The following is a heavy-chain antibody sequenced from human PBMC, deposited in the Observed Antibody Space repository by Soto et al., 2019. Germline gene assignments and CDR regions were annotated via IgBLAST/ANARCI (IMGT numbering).Heavy chain of an antibody. CDR3: ERVLNSYSGYEPVWGAFDI. CDR2: IYYSGST. V-gene: IGHV4-31*03. Sequence: SETLSLTCTVSGGSISSGGYYWSWIRQHPGKGLEWIGYIYYSGSTYYNPSLKSRVTISVDTSKNQFSLKLSSVTAADTAVYYCERVLNSYSGYEPVWGAFDIWGQGTMVTVSS. D-gene: IGHD5-12*01. CDR1: GGSISSGGYY. J-gene: IGHJ3*02.